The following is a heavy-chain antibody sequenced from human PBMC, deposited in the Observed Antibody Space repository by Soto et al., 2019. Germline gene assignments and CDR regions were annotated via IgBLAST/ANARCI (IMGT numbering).Heavy chain of an antibody. CDR3: ARTDRDFYGLDV. V-gene: IGHV3-13*05. CDR2: ISAAGDP. Sequence: EVQLVESGGGLVQPGGSLRLSCEASGFTFRNYDMHWVRQGTGKGLEWVSGISAAGDPDYADSVEGRFTISRENAQNSFFLQMNSPRVGDTAVYYCARTDRDFYGLDVWGQGTKVIVSS. CDR1: GFTFRNYD. J-gene: IGHJ6*02.